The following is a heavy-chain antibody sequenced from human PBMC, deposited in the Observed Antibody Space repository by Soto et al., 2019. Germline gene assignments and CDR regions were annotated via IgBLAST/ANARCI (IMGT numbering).Heavy chain of an antibody. D-gene: IGHD5-12*01. CDR2: ISNTGNTI. CDR3: ARGVEMATLAVRYYFDF. Sequence: PGGSLRLSCAASGFTFSIYAMSWVRQAPGKGLEWVSFISNTGNTIYYADAVKGRFTISRDNARNSLYLQMNSLRAEDTAVYYCARGVEMATLAVRYYFDFWGQGTLVTVSS. V-gene: IGHV3-48*03. J-gene: IGHJ4*02. CDR1: GFTFSIYA.